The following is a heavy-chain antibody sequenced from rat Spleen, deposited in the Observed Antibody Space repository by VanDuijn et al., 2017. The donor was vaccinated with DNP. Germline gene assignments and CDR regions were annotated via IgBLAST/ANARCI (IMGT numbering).Heavy chain of an antibody. J-gene: IGHJ4*01. V-gene: IGHV5S23*01. Sequence: EVQLVESGGGLVQPGRSLKLSCAASGFTFSDYAMAWVRQAPKKGLEWVATISSSGGNIYFRDSVKGRFTISRDTTKSTLYLQMNSLRSEDTASYYCTREDYGYNAMDAWGQGTSVTVSS. D-gene: IGHD1-9*01. CDR3: TREDYGYNAMDA. CDR2: ISSSGGNI. CDR1: GFTFSDYA.